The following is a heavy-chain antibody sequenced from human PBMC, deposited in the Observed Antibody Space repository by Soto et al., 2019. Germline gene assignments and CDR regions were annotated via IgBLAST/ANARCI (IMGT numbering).Heavy chain of an antibody. Sequence: GGSLRLSCVGSGFTFSNNAMHWVSQAPGKGLEWEAFISIGSSEIHYADSVKGRFTISRDNPRNTLFLHVNSPRADDTAGYDCASDRVADSSFDHWGQGTLVTVSS. CDR1: GFTFSNNA. CDR2: ISIGSSEI. J-gene: IGHJ4*02. CDR3: ASDRVADSSFDH. D-gene: IGHD3-3*01. V-gene: IGHV3-30*01.